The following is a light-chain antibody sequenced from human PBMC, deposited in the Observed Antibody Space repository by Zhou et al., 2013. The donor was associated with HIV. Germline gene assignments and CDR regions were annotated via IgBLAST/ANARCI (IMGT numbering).Light chain of an antibody. CDR3: QQYNTYTYS. J-gene: IGKJ2*03. CDR2: KAS. Sequence: DTQMTQTPSTLSASIGDRVTITCRASQSVSVYLAWYQQRPGGAPKVLIYKASTLASGVPSRFSGSGSGTEFTLTISSLQPDDFATYYCQQYNTYTYSFGQGTKLEIK. CDR1: QSVSVY. V-gene: IGKV1-5*03.